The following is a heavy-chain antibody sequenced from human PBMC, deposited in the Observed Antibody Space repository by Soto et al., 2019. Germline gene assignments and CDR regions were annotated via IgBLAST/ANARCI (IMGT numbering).Heavy chain of an antibody. V-gene: IGHV3-30*18. CDR1: GFTFSSYG. D-gene: IGHD3-3*01. CDR3: AKVATDYDFWSGYYFDY. Sequence: GGSLRLSCAASGFTFSSYGMHWVRQAPGKGLEWVAVISYDGSNKYYADSVKGRFTISRDNSKNTLYLQMNSLRAEDTAVYYCAKVATDYDFWSGYYFDYWGQGTLVTVSS. J-gene: IGHJ4*02. CDR2: ISYDGSNK.